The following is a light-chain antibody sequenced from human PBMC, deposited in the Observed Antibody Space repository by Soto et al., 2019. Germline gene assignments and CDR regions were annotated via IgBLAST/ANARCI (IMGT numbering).Light chain of an antibody. CDR2: EVT. J-gene: IGLJ1*01. CDR1: NSDVGGYNF. Sequence: QSALTQPPSASGSPGQSVTISCTGTNSDVGGYNFVSWYQQHPGKAPKLIIYEVTKRPSGVPDRFSGSKSGKTASLTVSGLQAEDEADYYCSSYAGSNNRSVFGTGTKVTVL. CDR3: SSYAGSNNRSV. V-gene: IGLV2-8*01.